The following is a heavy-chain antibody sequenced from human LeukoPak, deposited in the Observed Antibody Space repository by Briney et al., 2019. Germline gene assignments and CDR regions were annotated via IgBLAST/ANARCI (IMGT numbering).Heavy chain of an antibody. D-gene: IGHD3-16*01. CDR2: ISSSSYI. CDR1: GFTFSSYS. J-gene: IGHJ4*02. CDR3: ARKVGGMGEDY. V-gene: IGHV3-21*01. Sequence: PGGSLRLSXAASGFTFSSYSMNWVRQAPGKGLEWDSSISSSSYIYYADSVKGRFTISRDNAKNSLYLQRNSLRAEDTAVYYCARKVGGMGEDYWGQGTLVTVSS.